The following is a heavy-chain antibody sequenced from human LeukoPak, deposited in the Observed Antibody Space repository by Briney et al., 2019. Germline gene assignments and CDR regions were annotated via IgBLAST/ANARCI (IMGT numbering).Heavy chain of an antibody. CDR2: INHSGST. CDR1: GGSFSGYY. CDR3: ARGLVGNLDY. J-gene: IGHJ4*02. V-gene: IGHV4-34*01. D-gene: IGHD1-14*01. Sequence: KPSETLSLTCAVYGGSFSGYYWSWIRQPPGKGLEWIGEINHSGSTNYNPSLKSRVTISVDTSKNQFSLKLSSVTAADTAVYYCARGLVGNLDYWGQGTLVTVSS.